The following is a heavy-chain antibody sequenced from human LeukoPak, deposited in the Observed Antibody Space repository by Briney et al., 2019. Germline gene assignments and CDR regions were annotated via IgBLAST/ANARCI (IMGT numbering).Heavy chain of an antibody. J-gene: IGHJ3*02. Sequence: LPGGSLRLSCAASGFTFSSYAMSWVRQAPGKGPEWVSAISGSGGSTYYADSVKGRFTISRDNSKNTLYLQMNSLRAEDTAVYYCAKGCGGDCYSDEDDAFDIWGQGTMVTVSS. CDR3: AKGCGGDCYSDEDDAFDI. V-gene: IGHV3-23*01. D-gene: IGHD2-21*01. CDR2: ISGSGGST. CDR1: GFTFSSYA.